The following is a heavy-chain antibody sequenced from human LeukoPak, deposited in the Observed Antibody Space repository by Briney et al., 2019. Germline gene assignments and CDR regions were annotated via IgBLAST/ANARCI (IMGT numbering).Heavy chain of an antibody. CDR2: ISSDSRDI. CDR1: GFTFSSYG. Sequence: GKSLRLSCAASGFTFSSYGMHWVRQAPGKGLEWVSSISSDSRDIYYADSMKGRFTISRDNAKNSLYLQMNSLRVEDTAVYYCASLKVEMATLPFSDAFDIWGQGTMVTVSS. CDR3: ASLKVEMATLPFSDAFDI. V-gene: IGHV3-21*01. D-gene: IGHD5-24*01. J-gene: IGHJ3*02.